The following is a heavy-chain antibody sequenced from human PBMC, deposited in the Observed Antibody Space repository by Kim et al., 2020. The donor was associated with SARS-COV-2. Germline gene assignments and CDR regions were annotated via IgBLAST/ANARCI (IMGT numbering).Heavy chain of an antibody. V-gene: IGHV3-53*04. CDR3: AIKFFWAIQYAFDI. J-gene: IGHJ3*02. Sequence: GGSLRLSCAASGFTVSSNYMSWVRQAPGKGLEWVSVIYSGGSTYYADSVKGRFTISRHNSKNTLYLQMNSLRAEDTAVYYCAIKFFWAIQYAFDIWGQGTMVTVSS. CDR1: GFTVSSNY. CDR2: IYSGGST. D-gene: IGHD3-16*01.